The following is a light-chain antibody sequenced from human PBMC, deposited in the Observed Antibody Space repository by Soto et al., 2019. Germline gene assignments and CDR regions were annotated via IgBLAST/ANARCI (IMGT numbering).Light chain of an antibody. CDR3: QQYYSSPPIT. V-gene: IGKV4-1*01. CDR1: QSVLYSSNNKNY. CDR2: WAS. Sequence: DIVMTQSPDSLAVSLGERATINCKSSQSVLYSSNNKNYLAWYQQKPGQPPKLLIYWASTRESGVPDRFSGSGSGTDFSLTTSSLQAEDVVVFYCQQYYSSPPITFGGGTKVEIK. J-gene: IGKJ4*01.